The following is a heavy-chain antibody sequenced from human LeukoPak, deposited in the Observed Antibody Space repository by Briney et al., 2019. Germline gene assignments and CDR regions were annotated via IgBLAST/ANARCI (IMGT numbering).Heavy chain of an antibody. CDR3: ATGRAYQLPIDY. CDR2: FDPEDGET. J-gene: IGHJ4*02. Sequence: ASVKVSCKVSGYTLTELSMHWVRQAPGKGLEWMGGFDPEDGETIYAQKFQGRVTMAEDTSTDTAYMELSSLRSEDTAVYYCATGRAYQLPIDYWGQGTLVTVSS. CDR1: GYTLTELS. V-gene: IGHV1-24*01. D-gene: IGHD2-2*01.